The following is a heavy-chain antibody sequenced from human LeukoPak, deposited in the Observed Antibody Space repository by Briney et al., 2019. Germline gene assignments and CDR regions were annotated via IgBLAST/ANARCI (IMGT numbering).Heavy chain of an antibody. J-gene: IGHJ6*02. CDR1: GGTFSSYA. D-gene: IGHD2-21*01. CDR3: ATQHVPLYGMDV. V-gene: IGHV1-69*04. CDR2: IIPTLGIA. Sequence: SVKVSCKASGGTFSSYAISWVRQAPGQGLEWMGRIIPTLGIANYAQKFQGRVTITADKSTSTAYMELSSLRSEDTAVYYCATQHVPLYGMDVWGQGTTVTVSS.